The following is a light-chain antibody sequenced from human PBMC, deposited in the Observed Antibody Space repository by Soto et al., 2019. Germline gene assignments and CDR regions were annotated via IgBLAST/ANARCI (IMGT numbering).Light chain of an antibody. CDR1: QSVSSN. CDR3: QHYANFLIT. Sequence: ETVMTQSPATLSVSPGERATLSCRASQSVSSNLAWYQQKPGRAPRLLIYGASTRATGIPDRFSGSGSGTDFTLTVSRLEPEDFAVYYCQHYANFLITFGQGTRLEIK. CDR2: GAS. J-gene: IGKJ5*01. V-gene: IGKV3D-15*01.